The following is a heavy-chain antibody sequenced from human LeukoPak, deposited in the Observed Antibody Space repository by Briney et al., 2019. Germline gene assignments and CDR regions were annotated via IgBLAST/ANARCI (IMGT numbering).Heavy chain of an antibody. Sequence: SETLSLTCTVSGGSISSYYWSWIRQPAGKGLEWIGRIYTSGSTNYNPSLKSRVTISVDTSKNQFSLKLSSVTAADTAVYYCARGGGWLQLRAFDIWGQGTMVTVSS. CDR1: GGSISSYY. D-gene: IGHD5-24*01. V-gene: IGHV4-4*07. J-gene: IGHJ3*02. CDR2: IYTSGST. CDR3: ARGGGWLQLRAFDI.